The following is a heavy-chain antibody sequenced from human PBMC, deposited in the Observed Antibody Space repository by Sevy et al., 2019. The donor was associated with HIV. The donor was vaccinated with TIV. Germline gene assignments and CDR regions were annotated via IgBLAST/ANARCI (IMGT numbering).Heavy chain of an antibody. J-gene: IGHJ4*02. V-gene: IGHV1-2*02. D-gene: IGHD2-2*02. CDR2: INPNSGGT. Sequence: ASVKVSCKASGYTFTGYYMHWVRQAPGQGLEWMGWINPNSGGTNYAQKFQGGVTMTRDTSISTAYMELSRLRSDDTAVYYCAREGGYCSSTSCYSGYAFDYWGQGTLVTVSS. CDR1: GYTFTGYY. CDR3: AREGGYCSSTSCYSGYAFDY.